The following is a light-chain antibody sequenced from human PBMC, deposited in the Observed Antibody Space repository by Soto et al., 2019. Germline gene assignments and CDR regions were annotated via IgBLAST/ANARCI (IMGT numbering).Light chain of an antibody. J-gene: IGKJ4*01. CDR1: QHINNC. V-gene: IGKV3-11*01. Sequence: EVVLTQSPATLSLSPGGSVTLSCRASQHINNCLAWYQQRPGQPPRLHIYDASNLATGIPARFSGSGSGTDFTLTFSSLEPDDFAVYYCQQRSSWPLTFGGGARVEI. CDR2: DAS. CDR3: QQRSSWPLT.